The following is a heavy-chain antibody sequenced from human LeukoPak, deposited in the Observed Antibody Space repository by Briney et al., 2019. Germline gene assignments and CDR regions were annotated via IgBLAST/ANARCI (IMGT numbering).Heavy chain of an antibody. V-gene: IGHV1-69*05. J-gene: IGHJ5*02. CDR3: ARGFSWYYYNILAWFDP. Sequence: GASVKVSCKASGGTFSSYAISWVRQAPGQGLEWMGGIIPIFGTANYAQKFQGRVTITTDESTSTAYMELSSLRSEDTAVYYCARGFSWYYYNILAWFDPWGQGTLVTVSS. CDR1: GGTFSSYA. CDR2: IIPIFGTA. D-gene: IGHD6-13*01.